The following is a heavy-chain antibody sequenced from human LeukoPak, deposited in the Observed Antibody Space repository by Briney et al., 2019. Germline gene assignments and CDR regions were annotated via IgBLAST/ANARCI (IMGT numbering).Heavy chain of an antibody. CDR2: ISGDGGTT. D-gene: IGHD6-19*01. J-gene: IGHJ4*02. CDR3: AKDQGASGWGAFDY. CDR1: GITFEDYA. Sequence: GGSLRLSCAASGITFEDYAMHWVRQAPGKGLEWVSSISGDGGTTYYPDSVKGRFTISRDNCRTSLYLQMNSLRTDDTALYYCAKDQGASGWGAFDYWGQGTLVTVSS. V-gene: IGHV3-43*02.